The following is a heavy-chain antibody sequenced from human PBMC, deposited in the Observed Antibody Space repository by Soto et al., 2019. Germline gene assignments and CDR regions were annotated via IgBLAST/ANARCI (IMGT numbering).Heavy chain of an antibody. CDR3: AKFNSYSNWFDP. CDR2: ISGSGGST. CDR1: GFTFSSYA. V-gene: IGHV3-23*01. D-gene: IGHD2-21*01. Sequence: GSLRLSCAASGFTFSSYAMSWVRQAPGKGLEWVSAISGSGGSTYYADSVKGRFTISRDNSKNTLYPQMNSLRAEDTAVYYCAKFNSYSNWFDPWGQGTLVTVSS. J-gene: IGHJ5*02.